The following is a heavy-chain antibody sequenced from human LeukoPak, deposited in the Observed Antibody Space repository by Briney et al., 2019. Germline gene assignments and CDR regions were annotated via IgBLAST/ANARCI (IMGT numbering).Heavy chain of an antibody. CDR2: IYYSGST. D-gene: IGHD4-17*01. V-gene: IGHV4-31*03. J-gene: IGHJ5*02. Sequence: PSQTLSLTCTVSGGSISSGGYYWSWIRQHPGKGLEWIGYIYYSGSTYYNPSLKSRVTISVDTSKNQFSLKLSSVTAADTAVYYCARDKRPSTVTRVGWFDPWGQGTLVTVSS. CDR1: GGSISSGGYY. CDR3: ARDKRPSTVTRVGWFDP.